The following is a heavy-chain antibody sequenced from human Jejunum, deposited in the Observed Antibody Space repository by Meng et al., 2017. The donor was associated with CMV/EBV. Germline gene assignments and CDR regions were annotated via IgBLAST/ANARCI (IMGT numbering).Heavy chain of an antibody. D-gene: IGHD3-3*01. J-gene: IGHJ4*02. CDR1: GFTFSSYA. CDR2: IVGGGGST. Sequence: ASGFTFSSYAMSWVRQAPGKGLEWVSTIVGGGGSTYYPDSVKGRFTISRDNYKNTLYLQMNSLRAEGTALYYCATYYTGNYYFFDFWGQGTLVTVSS. CDR3: ATYYTGNYYFFDF. V-gene: IGHV3-23*01.